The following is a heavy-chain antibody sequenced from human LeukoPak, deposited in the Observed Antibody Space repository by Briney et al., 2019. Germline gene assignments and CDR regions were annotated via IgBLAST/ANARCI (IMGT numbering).Heavy chain of an antibody. CDR3: ARDTAGTYSWNWFDP. V-gene: IGHV1-46*03. Sequence: GASVKVSCKASGYTFTSYYMHWVRQAPGQGLEGMGIINPSGGSTSYAQKFQGRVTMTRDTSTSTVYMELSSLRSEDTAVYYCARDTAGTYSWNWFDPWGQGTLVTVSS. J-gene: IGHJ5*02. CDR1: GYTFTSYY. CDR2: INPSGGST. D-gene: IGHD1-1*01.